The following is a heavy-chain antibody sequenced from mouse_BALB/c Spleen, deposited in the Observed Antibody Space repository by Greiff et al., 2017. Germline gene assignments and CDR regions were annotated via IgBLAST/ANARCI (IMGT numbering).Heavy chain of an antibody. V-gene: IGHV7-3*02. J-gene: IGHJ3*01. CDR2: IRNKANGYTT. Sequence: DVHLVESGGGLVQPGGSLRLSCATSGFTFTDYYMSWVRQPPGKALEWLGFIRNKANGYTTEYSASVKGRFTISRDNSQSILYLQMNTLRAEDSATYYCARGDGYYVFAYWGQGTLVTVSA. CDR3: ARGDGYYVFAY. CDR1: GFTFTDYY. D-gene: IGHD2-3*01.